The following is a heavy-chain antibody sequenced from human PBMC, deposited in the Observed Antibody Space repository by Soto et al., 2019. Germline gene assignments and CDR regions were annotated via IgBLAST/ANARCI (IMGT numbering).Heavy chain of an antibody. J-gene: IGHJ4*02. CDR3: AKDLLRATVVTRSGDY. CDR1: GFTFSSYA. CDR2: ISGSGGST. D-gene: IGHD4-17*01. V-gene: IGHV3-23*01. Sequence: EVQLLESGGGLVQRGGSLRLYCAASGFTFSSYAMSWVRQAPGKGLEWVSAISGSGGSTYYADSVKGRFTISRDNSKNTLYLQMNSLRAEDTAVYYCAKDLLRATVVTRSGDYWRQGTLVTVSS.